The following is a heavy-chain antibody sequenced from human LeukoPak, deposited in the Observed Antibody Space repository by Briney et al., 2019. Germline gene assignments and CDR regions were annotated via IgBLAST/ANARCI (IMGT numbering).Heavy chain of an antibody. Sequence: ASVKVSCKASGGTFSSYAISWVRQAPGQGLEWMGVINPRSGSTTYAQKFQGRVTMTRDTSTSTVYVELSSLRSEDTVVYCCAREGDGYKNFDYWGQGTLVTVSS. V-gene: IGHV1-46*01. CDR2: INPRSGST. J-gene: IGHJ4*02. D-gene: IGHD5-24*01. CDR1: GGTFSSYA. CDR3: AREGDGYKNFDY.